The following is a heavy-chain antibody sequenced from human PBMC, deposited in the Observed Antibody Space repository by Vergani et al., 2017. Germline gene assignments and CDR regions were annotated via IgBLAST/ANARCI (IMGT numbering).Heavy chain of an antibody. CDR1: GYTFTSYG. J-gene: IGHJ3*02. CDR2: ISAYNGNT. V-gene: IGHV1-18*01. Sequence: QVQLVQSGAEVKKPGASVKVSCKASGYTFTSYGISWVRQAPGQGLEWMGWISAYNGNTNYAQKLQGRVTMTTDTSTSTAYMELRSLRSDDTAVYYCARGDYYGSGSYYSPVDAFDIWGQGTMVTVSS. CDR3: ARGDYYGSGSYYSPVDAFDI. D-gene: IGHD3-10*01.